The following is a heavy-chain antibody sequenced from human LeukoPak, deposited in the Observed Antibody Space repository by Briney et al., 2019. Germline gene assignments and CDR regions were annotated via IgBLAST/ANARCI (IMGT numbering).Heavy chain of an antibody. CDR1: SGSITNDY. J-gene: IGHJ4*02. V-gene: IGHV4-59*08. D-gene: IGHD3-3*01. Sequence: SETLSLTCTLSSGSITNDYWTWIRQPPGKGLEWIGYISYSGSVNYNPPLKTRVTMSLDTSRNQFSVNLKSVTDEDTGMYYCAVHDFYSGGYHFDYWGQGTLVTVSS. CDR3: AVHDFYSGGYHFDY. CDR2: ISYSGSV.